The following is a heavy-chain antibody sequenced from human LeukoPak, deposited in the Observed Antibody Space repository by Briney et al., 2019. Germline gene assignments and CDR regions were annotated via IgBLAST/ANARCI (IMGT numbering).Heavy chain of an antibody. J-gene: IGHJ4*02. CDR1: GFTFSSYG. D-gene: IGHD6-13*01. CDR3: ARDWGLVEAAGDY. V-gene: IGHV3-30*03. CDR2: ISYDGSNK. Sequence: GGSLRLSCAASGFTFSSYGMHWVRQAPGKGLEWVAVISYDGSNKYYADSVKGRFTISRDNSKNTLYLQMNSLRDEDTAVYYCARDWGLVEAAGDYWGQGTLVTVSS.